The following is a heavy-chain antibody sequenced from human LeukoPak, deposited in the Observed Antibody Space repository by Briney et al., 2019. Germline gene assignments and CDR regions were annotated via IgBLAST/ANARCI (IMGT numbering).Heavy chain of an antibody. CDR2: IKQDGSEK. CDR3: ARGAMVDDAFDI. D-gene: IGHD5-18*01. Sequence: GSLRLSCAASGFTFSGYWVSWVRQAPGKGLEWVANIKQDGSEKYYVDSVKGRFTISRDNAKNSLYLQMNSLRAEDTAVYYCARGAMVDDAFDIWGQGTMVTVSS. J-gene: IGHJ3*02. CDR1: GFTFSGYW. V-gene: IGHV3-7*01.